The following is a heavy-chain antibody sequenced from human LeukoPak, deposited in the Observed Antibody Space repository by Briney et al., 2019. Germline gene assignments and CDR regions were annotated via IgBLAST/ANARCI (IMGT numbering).Heavy chain of an antibody. J-gene: IGHJ4*02. D-gene: IGHD5-12*01. V-gene: IGHV3-30*02. CDR3: AKSIQWLLSKLRYYFDY. CDR2: IRYDGSNK. CDR1: GFTFSSYG. Sequence: PGGSLRLSCAASGFTFSSYGMHWVRQAPGKGLEWVALIRYDGSNKYYADSVKGRFTISRDNSKNTLYLQMNSLRAEDTAVYYCAKSIQWLLSKLRYYFDYWGQGTLVTVSS.